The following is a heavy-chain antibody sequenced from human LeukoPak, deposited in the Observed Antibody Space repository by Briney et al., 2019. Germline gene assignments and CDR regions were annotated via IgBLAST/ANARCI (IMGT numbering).Heavy chain of an antibody. J-gene: IGHJ4*02. CDR1: GVSIGGYY. D-gene: IGHD1-26*01. Sequence: SETLSLTCNVSGVSIGGYYWSWLRQPPGKGLEWLGYTHHSGTTNYNPSLEGRVTESVDMARKQVSLKLSSVTAADTAVYYCAGTGSYNFDYWGQGTLVTVSS. CDR2: THHSGTT. CDR3: AGTGSYNFDY. V-gene: IGHV4-59*12.